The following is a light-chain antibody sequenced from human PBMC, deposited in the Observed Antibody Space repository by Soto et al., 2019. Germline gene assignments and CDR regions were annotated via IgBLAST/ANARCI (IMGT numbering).Light chain of an antibody. V-gene: IGLV2-8*01. CDR3: SSYAGRETGV. CDR2: EVF. CDR1: RNEIGAYNY. Sequence: QSVLTQPPSASGSPGQSVTISCTGTRNEIGAYNYVSWYQQHPGKAPKLLIYEVFRRPSGVPDRFSGSRSGNTASLTVSGLQPEDEADYYCSSYAGRETGVFGTGTKVTVL. J-gene: IGLJ1*01.